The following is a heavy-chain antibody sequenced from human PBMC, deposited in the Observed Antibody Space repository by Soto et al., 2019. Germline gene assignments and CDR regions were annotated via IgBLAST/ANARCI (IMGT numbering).Heavy chain of an antibody. CDR2: IYGTGNT. D-gene: IGHD6-13*01. V-gene: IGHV4-39*01. CDR1: GGSITSSFD. CDR3: RSSSRYSTDV. J-gene: IGHJ6*02. Sequence: QLQLQESGPGLVKPSETLFLSCTVSGGSITSSFDWGWIRQPPGKGMEWIGRIYGTGNTYYKPSLTGRVTISAATSKNQCSLNLMSVTAADTAVYYCRSSSRYSTDVWGQGATVTVS.